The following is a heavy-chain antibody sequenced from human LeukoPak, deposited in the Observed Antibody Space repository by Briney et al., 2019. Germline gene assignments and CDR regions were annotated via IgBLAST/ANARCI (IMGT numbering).Heavy chain of an antibody. V-gene: IGHV3-43D*03. Sequence: QPGGSLRLSCAASGFTFDDYAMHWVRQAPGKGLEWVSLISWDGGSTYYADSVKGRFTISRDNSKNSLYLQMNSLRAEDTALYYCAKDVRESAVAGYCYYYYMDVWGKGTTVTVSS. D-gene: IGHD6-19*01. J-gene: IGHJ6*03. CDR2: ISWDGGST. CDR1: GFTFDDYA. CDR3: AKDVRESAVAGYCYYYYMDV.